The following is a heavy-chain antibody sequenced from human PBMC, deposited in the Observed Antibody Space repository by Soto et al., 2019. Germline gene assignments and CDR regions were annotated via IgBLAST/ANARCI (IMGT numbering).Heavy chain of an antibody. Sequence: PSETLSLTCAVSGGSISSSNWWSWVRQPPGKGLEWIGEIYHSGSTNYNPSLKSRVTISVDKSKNQFSLKPSSVTAADTAVYYCARERVSVSIVGATGGDYYYYYGMDVWGQGTTVTVSS. CDR1: GGSISSSNW. V-gene: IGHV4-4*02. D-gene: IGHD1-26*01. J-gene: IGHJ6*02. CDR2: IYHSGST. CDR3: ARERVSVSIVGATGGDYYYYYGMDV.